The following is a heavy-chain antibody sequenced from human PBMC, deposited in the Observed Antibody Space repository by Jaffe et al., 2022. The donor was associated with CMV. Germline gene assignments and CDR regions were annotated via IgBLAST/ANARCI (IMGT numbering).Heavy chain of an antibody. CDR2: IFPNDEK. Sequence: QVTLKESGPVLVKPTETLTLTCTVSGISLSNSRMGVSWIRQPPGKALEWLAHIFPNDEKSYRPSLKSRLTISKDTSKSQVVLIMTYMDPADTATYYCARTDSDTTGYSWGHWGQGTLVTVSS. D-gene: IGHD3-9*01. CDR1: GISLSNSRMG. CDR3: ARTDSDTTGYSWGH. V-gene: IGHV2-26*01. J-gene: IGHJ4*02.